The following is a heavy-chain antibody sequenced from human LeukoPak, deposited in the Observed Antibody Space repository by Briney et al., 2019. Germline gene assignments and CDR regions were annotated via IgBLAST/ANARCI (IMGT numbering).Heavy chain of an antibody. V-gene: IGHV4-61*02. Sequence: PSQTLSLTCTVSDGSISSAYRWTWIRPSAGKGLEWIGRVDTSGSTKYNPSLKSRVTISFDTSKNQFSLRLTSVTAADTAVYYCTSGEYTQGSDVWGQGTMVTVTS. CDR3: TSGEYTQGSDV. J-gene: IGHJ3*01. CDR2: VDTSGST. D-gene: IGHD4-17*01. CDR1: DGSISSAYR.